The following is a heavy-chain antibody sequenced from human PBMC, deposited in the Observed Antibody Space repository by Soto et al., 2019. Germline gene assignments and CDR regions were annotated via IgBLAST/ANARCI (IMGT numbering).Heavy chain of an antibody. CDR1: GFTFSSYA. J-gene: IGHJ4*02. V-gene: IGHV3-23*01. Sequence: GGSLRLSCAASGFTFSSYAMSWVRQAPGKGLEWVSAISGSGGSTYYADSVKGRFTISRDNSKNTLYLQMNSLRTEDTALYYCAKDRTAMVSYTFDYWGQGTLVTVSS. D-gene: IGHD5-18*01. CDR3: AKDRTAMVSYTFDY. CDR2: ISGSGGST.